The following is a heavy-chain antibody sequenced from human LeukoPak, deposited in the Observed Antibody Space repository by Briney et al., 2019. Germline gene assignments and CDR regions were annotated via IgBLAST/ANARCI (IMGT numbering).Heavy chain of an antibody. CDR3: ARAKRWAYYYYGMDV. J-gene: IGHJ6*02. CDR2: IYYSGST. Sequence: PSETLSLTCTVSGGSISSSSYYWSWIRQPPGKGLEWIGYIYYSGSTNYNPSLKSRVTISVDTSKNQFSLKLSSVTAADTAVYYCARAKRWAYYYYGMDVWGQGTTVTVSS. D-gene: IGHD5-24*01. V-gene: IGHV4-61*01. CDR1: GGSISSSSYY.